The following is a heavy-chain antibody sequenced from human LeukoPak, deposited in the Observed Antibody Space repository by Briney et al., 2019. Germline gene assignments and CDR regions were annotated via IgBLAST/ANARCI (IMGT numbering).Heavy chain of an antibody. D-gene: IGHD1-26*01. CDR3: ARAIYGATYDAFDI. J-gene: IGHJ3*02. CDR1: GFTLSSYA. V-gene: IGHV3-30-3*01. CDR2: ISYDGSNK. Sequence: GGSLRLSCAASGFTLSSYAMHWVRQAPGKGLEWVAVISYDGSNKYYTDSVKGRFTISRDNSKNTLYLQMNSLRAEDTAAYYCARAIYGATYDAFDIWGQGTMVTVSS.